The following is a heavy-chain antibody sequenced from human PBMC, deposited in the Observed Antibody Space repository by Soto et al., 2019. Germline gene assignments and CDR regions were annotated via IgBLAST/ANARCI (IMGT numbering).Heavy chain of an antibody. J-gene: IGHJ4*02. Sequence: SSETLSLTCTVSGASISSGDYYWSWIRQPPGKGLEWIGYIYYTGSTYYNPSLKSRLDMSVETSKNQLSLRLTSVTAADTAVYYCARAFDDSSGYYGGLGYWGQGTLVTVSS. CDR1: GASISSGDYY. D-gene: IGHD3-22*01. V-gene: IGHV4-30-4*01. CDR2: IYYTGST. CDR3: ARAFDDSSGYYGGLGY.